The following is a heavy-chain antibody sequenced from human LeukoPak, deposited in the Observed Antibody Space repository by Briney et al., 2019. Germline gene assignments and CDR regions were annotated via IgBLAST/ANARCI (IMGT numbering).Heavy chain of an antibody. J-gene: IGHJ4*02. CDR2: IKDDGSQK. D-gene: IGHD1-1*01. Sequence: PGGSLRLSCEGSRFTFSNYWMSWVRQAPGKGLEWVANIKDDGSQKNYIDSVRGRFTISRDNAKASVFLQMNSLSFDGTAVYYCARRNAGTTWSFDSWGQGTLVTVSS. CDR3: ARRNAGTTWSFDS. V-gene: IGHV3-7*01. CDR1: RFTFSNYW.